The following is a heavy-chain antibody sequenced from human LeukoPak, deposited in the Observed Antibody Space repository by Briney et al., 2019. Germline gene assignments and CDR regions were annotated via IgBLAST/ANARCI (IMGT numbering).Heavy chain of an antibody. Sequence: GASVKVSCKASGYTFTSYYMHWVRQAPGQGLEWMGIINPSGGSTSYAQKFQGRVTMTRDTSTSTVYMELSSLRSEDTAVYYCARDRGRWLQLKAFDIWGQGTMVTVSS. J-gene: IGHJ3*02. CDR2: INPSGGST. CDR3: ARDRGRWLQLKAFDI. V-gene: IGHV1-46*01. D-gene: IGHD5-24*01. CDR1: GYTFTSYY.